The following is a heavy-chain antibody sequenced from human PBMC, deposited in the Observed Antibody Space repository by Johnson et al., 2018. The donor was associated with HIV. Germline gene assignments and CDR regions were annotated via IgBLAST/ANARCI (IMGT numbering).Heavy chain of an antibody. J-gene: IGHJ3*01. Sequence: QVQLVESGGGVVQPGRSLRLSCVASGFTFSSYAMHWVRQAPGKGLQWVADISYDGTNKHYGDYLKGRFTVSRDNSNDTLYLQMNSLRVEDTAVYYCARDGRDLVTRGSFDVWGQGTVVTVSS. CDR1: GFTFSSYA. CDR3: ARDGRDLVTRGSFDV. CDR2: ISYDGTNK. V-gene: IGHV3-30*04. D-gene: IGHD3-9*01.